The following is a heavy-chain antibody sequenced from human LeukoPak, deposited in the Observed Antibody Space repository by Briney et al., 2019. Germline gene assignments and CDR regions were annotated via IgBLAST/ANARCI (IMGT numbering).Heavy chain of an antibody. V-gene: IGHV3-23*01. J-gene: IGHJ4*02. CDR2: ISGSGGST. CDR3: AKGSIADYDFWSGYYTLYFDY. D-gene: IGHD3-3*01. CDR1: GFTFSSYA. Sequence: GGSLRLSCAASGFTFSSYAMSWVRQAPGKGLEWVSAISGSGGSTYYADSVKGRFTISRGNSKNTLYLQMNSLRAEDTAVYYCAKGSIADYDFWSGYYTLYFDYWGQGTLVTVSS.